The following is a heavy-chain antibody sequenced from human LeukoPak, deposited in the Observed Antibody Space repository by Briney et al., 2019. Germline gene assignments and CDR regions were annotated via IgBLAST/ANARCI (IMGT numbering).Heavy chain of an antibody. CDR2: IYYSGST. CDR3: ARAPTTVIDY. J-gene: IGHJ4*02. Sequence: KSSETLCLTCTVSGGSISSGDYYWSWIRQPPGKGLEWIGYIYYSGSTYYNPSLKSRLTISVDTSKNQFSLKLSSVTAADTAVYYCARAPTTVIDYWGQGTLVTVSS. V-gene: IGHV4-30-4*01. D-gene: IGHD4-17*01. CDR1: GGSISSGDYY.